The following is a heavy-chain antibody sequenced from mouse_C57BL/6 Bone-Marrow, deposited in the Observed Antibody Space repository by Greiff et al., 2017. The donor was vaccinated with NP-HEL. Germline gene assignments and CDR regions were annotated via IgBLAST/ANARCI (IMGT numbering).Heavy chain of an antibody. CDR3: ARGPYDYDVDWYFDV. D-gene: IGHD2-4*01. J-gene: IGHJ1*03. CDR1: GYTFTSYW. CDR2: IDPSDSYT. Sequence: QVQLKQPGAELVMPGASVKLSCKASGYTFTSYWMHWVKPRPGQGLAWIGEIDPSDSYTNYNQKFKGKSTLTVDKSSSTAYMQLSSLTSEDSAVYYCARGPYDYDVDWYFDVWGTGTTVTVSS. V-gene: IGHV1-69*01.